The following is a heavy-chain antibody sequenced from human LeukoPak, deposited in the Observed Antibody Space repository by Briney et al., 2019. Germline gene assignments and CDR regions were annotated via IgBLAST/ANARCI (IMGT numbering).Heavy chain of an antibody. J-gene: IGHJ6*03. D-gene: IGHD3-10*01. CDR1: GFTFSSLG. V-gene: IGHV3-23*01. CDR2: NSGSGGST. Sequence: GGTLRLFCAASGFTFSSLGVSWGRQAPGEGPELVSANSGSGGSTYYADSVTGQFTISRDNSKNSLYLQMSTPRAEDTAVYYCARGGSGSRRNYYYYYMDVWGKGTTVTVSS. CDR3: ARGGSGSRRNYYYYYMDV.